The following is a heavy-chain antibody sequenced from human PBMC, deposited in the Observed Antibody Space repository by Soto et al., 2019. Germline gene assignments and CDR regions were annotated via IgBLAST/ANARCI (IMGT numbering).Heavy chain of an antibody. D-gene: IGHD6-19*01. Sequence: GGSLRLSCAASGFTFSSYWMHWVRQAPGKGLVWVSRINSDGSSTSYAGSVKGRFTISRDNAKNTLYLQMNSLRAEDTAVYYCARARIAVAGFDYRGQATLVTGSS. V-gene: IGHV3-74*01. CDR1: GFTFSSYW. CDR3: ARARIAVAGFDY. J-gene: IGHJ4*02. CDR2: INSDGSST.